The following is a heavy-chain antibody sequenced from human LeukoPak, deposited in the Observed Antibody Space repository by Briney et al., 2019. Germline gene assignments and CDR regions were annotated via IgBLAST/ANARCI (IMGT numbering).Heavy chain of an antibody. Sequence: PGGSLRLSCAASGFTFSSYGMHWVRQAPGKGLEWVAFIRYDGSNKYYADSVKGRFTISRDNSKNTLYLHVNSLRPEDTAVYYCAKGSGYEDKYYYYYMDVWGKGTTVTISS. CDR1: GFTFSSYG. CDR2: IRYDGSNK. CDR3: AKGSGYEDKYYYYYMDV. D-gene: IGHD5-12*01. J-gene: IGHJ6*03. V-gene: IGHV3-30*02.